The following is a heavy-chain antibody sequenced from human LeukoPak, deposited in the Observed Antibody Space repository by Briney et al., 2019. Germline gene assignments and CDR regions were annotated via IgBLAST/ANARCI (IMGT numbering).Heavy chain of an antibody. CDR2: IRVDNGNT. D-gene: IGHD2-15*01. J-gene: IGHJ4*02. V-gene: IGHV1-18*01. Sequence: ASVKVSCKASGYTFSNYAISWVRQAPGQGLEWMGWIRVDNGNTDYAQKLRGRVTMTTDTSTSTAYMELRSLESDDTAVYYCTAELGYCSGGSCYYFDYWGQGTLVTVSS. CDR3: TAELGYCSGGSCYYFDY. CDR1: GYTFSNYA.